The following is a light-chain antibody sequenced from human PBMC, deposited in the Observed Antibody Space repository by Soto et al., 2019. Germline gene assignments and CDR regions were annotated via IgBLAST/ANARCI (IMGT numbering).Light chain of an antibody. Sequence: VMTQSPATLSVSPGARATLSCRASQSVGTKLAWYQQTSGQAHRLLIYGASNSATGVPARFSVNVSGTELTLNISRLQSEDGEVDYCQQYSSWLWTFGQGTKVDI. CDR2: GAS. CDR3: QQYSSWLWT. CDR1: QSVGTK. J-gene: IGKJ1*01. V-gene: IGKV3-15*01.